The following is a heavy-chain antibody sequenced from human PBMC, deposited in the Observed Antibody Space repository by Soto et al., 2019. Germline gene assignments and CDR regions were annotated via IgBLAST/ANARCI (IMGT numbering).Heavy chain of an antibody. CDR1: GGSISSSSYY. V-gene: IGHV4-39*01. J-gene: IGHJ4*02. D-gene: IGHD3-3*01. Sequence: QLQLQESGPGLVKPSETLSLTCTVSGGSISSSSYYWGWIRQPPGKGLEWIGSIYYSGSTYYNPSLKSRVTISVDTSKNQFSLKLSSVTAADTAVYYCASLVLRFLEWLPGPDYWGQGTLVTVSS. CDR2: IYYSGST. CDR3: ASLVLRFLEWLPGPDY.